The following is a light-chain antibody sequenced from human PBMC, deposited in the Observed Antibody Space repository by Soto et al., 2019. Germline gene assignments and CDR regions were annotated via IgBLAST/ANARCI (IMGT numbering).Light chain of an antibody. Sequence: QSALTQPASVSASPGQSITISCTGTRNDVGLYNYVSWYQHHPGNAPKLIIYGVSDRPSGVSNRFSGSKSGNTASLTISGHQAEDEADYYCTSYTTTTLEVFGTGPKLTVL. CDR1: RNDVGLYNY. CDR3: TSYTTTTLEV. V-gene: IGLV2-14*01. J-gene: IGLJ1*01. CDR2: GVS.